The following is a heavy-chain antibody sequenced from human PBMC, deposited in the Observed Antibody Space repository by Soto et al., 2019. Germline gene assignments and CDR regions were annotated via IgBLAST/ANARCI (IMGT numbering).Heavy chain of an antibody. D-gene: IGHD3-22*01. CDR2: INSDGSST. V-gene: IGHV3-74*01. CDR3: AKYQPMTQPRPYFDY. CDR1: GFTFSSYW. J-gene: IGHJ4*02. Sequence: GGSLRLSCAASGFTFSSYWMHWVRQAPGKGLVWVSRINSDGSSTSYADSVRGRFTISRDNSRNTLYLQMNSLRAEDTAIYYCAKYQPMTQPRPYFDYWGQGTLVTVSS.